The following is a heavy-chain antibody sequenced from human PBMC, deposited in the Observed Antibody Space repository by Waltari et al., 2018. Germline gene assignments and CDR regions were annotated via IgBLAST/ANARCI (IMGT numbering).Heavy chain of an antibody. CDR3: AGGSGWLIDY. V-gene: IGHV3-7*01. CDR2: IKQDGSEK. D-gene: IGHD6-19*01. CDR1: LSRCSTSW. J-gene: IGHJ4*02. Sequence: EVELVESGGDLVQPGGSLRLSWAACLSRCSTSWMSWVRQAPGKGLEWVANIKQDGSEKYYVDSVKGRFAISRDNPKNSLYLQMNSLSAEDTAVYYCAGGSGWLIDYWGQGTLVTVSS.